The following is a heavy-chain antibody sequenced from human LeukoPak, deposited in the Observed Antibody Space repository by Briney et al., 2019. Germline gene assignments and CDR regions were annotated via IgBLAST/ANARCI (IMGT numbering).Heavy chain of an antibody. V-gene: IGHV4-34*01. CDR2: INHSGST. D-gene: IGHD5-12*01. CDR3: ARLQVDSGVDAFDI. J-gene: IGHJ3*02. Sequence: SETLSLTCAVYGGSFSGYYWSWIRQPPGKGLEWIGEINHSGSTNYNPSLKSRVTISVDTSKNQFSLKLSSVTAADTAVYYCARLQVDSGVDAFDIWGQGTMVTVSS. CDR1: GGSFSGYY.